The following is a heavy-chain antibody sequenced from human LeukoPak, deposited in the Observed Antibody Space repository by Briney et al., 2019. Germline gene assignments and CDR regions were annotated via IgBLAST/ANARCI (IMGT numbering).Heavy chain of an antibody. V-gene: IGHV3-30*03. D-gene: IGHD2-21*02. J-gene: IGHJ4*02. Sequence: GGSLRLSCAASGFTLSTYGMHWVRQAPGKGLEWVAVISYDGTNKYYADSVKGRFTISRDNSKNTLSLQMNSLRAEDTALYYCARGFVLGAAKNYFDYWGQGALGTVSS. CDR3: ARGFVLGAAKNYFDY. CDR2: ISYDGTNK. CDR1: GFTLSTYG.